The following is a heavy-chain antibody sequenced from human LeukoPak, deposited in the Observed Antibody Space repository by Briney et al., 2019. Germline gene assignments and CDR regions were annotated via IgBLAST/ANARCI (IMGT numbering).Heavy chain of an antibody. CDR1: GYTFTSYA. Sequence: ASVKVSCKASGYTFTSYAMDWVRQAPGQRLEWMGWINAGNGNTKYSQKFQGRVTITRDTSASTAYMELSSLRSEDTAVYYCARVYGGYCSGGSCTYWGQGTLVTVSS. D-gene: IGHD2-15*01. CDR2: INAGNGNT. CDR3: ARVYGGYCSGGSCTY. J-gene: IGHJ4*02. V-gene: IGHV1-3*01.